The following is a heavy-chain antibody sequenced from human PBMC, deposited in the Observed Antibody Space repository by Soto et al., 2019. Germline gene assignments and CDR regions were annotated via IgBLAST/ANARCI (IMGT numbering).Heavy chain of an antibody. CDR3: ARESATLVPGV. J-gene: IGHJ6*02. Sequence: QVQLVQSGAEVKKPGASVKVSCKASGYTFIRNGISWVRQAPGQGLEWMGWISAYNGNTEYAQKFQGRVTMTTDTSTSTAYMELRNLRSDDTAVYYCARESATLVPGVWGQGTKVTSSS. D-gene: IGHD3-10*01. V-gene: IGHV1-18*01. CDR2: ISAYNGNT. CDR1: GYTFIRNG.